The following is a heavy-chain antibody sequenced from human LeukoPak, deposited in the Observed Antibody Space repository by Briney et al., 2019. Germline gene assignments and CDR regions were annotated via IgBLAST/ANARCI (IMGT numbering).Heavy chain of an antibody. Sequence: SQSLSLTCAISADSVSSNSVVWDWIRQCPSRGLEWLGSTYFRTKWYDDYVVCVISRITINPDTSKNQFSHHLNSVAPAGTAVDYCTRQADGTRGLDYWGQGTLVTVPP. J-gene: IGHJ4*02. V-gene: IGHV6-1*01. CDR2: TYFRTKWYD. CDR3: TRQADGTRGLDY. D-gene: IGHD6-13*01. CDR1: ADSVSSNSVV.